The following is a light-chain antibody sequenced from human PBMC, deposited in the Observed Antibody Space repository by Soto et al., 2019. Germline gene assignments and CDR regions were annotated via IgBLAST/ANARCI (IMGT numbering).Light chain of an antibody. J-gene: IGLJ3*02. CDR3: QCYDTSLSAWV. Sequence: QSALTQPPSASGSPGQSVTISCTGTSSDVGGYNYVSWYQQHPGKAPKLMIYEVSKRPSGVPDRFSGSKSGNTASLTVSGLQAEDEADYYCQCYDTSLSAWVFGGGTKLTVL. CDR2: EVS. V-gene: IGLV2-8*01. CDR1: SSDVGGYNY.